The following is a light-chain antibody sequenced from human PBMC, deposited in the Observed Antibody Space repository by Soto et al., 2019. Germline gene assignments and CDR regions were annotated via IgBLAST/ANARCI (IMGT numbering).Light chain of an antibody. CDR3: QQYGSSSRT. CDR1: QSVSSY. V-gene: IGKV3-20*01. Sequence: EIVLTQSPGTLSLSPGERATLSCRASQSVSSYLAWYQQKPGQAPRPLIYGASSRATGIPDRFSGSGSGTDFTLTINRLEPEDFAVYYCQQYGSSSRTFGQGTRVEIK. CDR2: GAS. J-gene: IGKJ1*01.